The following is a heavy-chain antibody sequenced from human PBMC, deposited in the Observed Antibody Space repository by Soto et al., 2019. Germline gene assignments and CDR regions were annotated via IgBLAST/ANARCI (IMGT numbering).Heavy chain of an antibody. V-gene: IGHV4-59*01. D-gene: IGHD3-3*01. Sequence: SETLSLTCTVPGGSISSYYWSWIRQPPGKGLEWIGYIYYSGSTNYNPSLKSRVTISVDTSKNQFSLKLSSVTAADTAVYYCARGQEYYDFWSGYYGYYFDYWGQGTLVTVSS. CDR3: ARGQEYYDFWSGYYGYYFDY. CDR2: IYYSGST. CDR1: GGSISSYY. J-gene: IGHJ4*02.